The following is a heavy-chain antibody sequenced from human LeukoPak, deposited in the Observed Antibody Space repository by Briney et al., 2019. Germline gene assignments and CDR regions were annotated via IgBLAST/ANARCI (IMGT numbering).Heavy chain of an antibody. CDR2: ITSSGGIT. CDR3: AKTTPYWYFDL. J-gene: IGHJ2*01. Sequence: GGSLRLSCAASGFTFNSHEMHWVRQAPGKGLDWVSYITSSGGITYYADSVKGRFTISRDISKSTLYLQMSSLRAEDTAIYYCAKTTPYWYFDLWGRGTLVTVSS. V-gene: IGHV3-23*01. D-gene: IGHD1-1*01. CDR1: GFTFNSHE.